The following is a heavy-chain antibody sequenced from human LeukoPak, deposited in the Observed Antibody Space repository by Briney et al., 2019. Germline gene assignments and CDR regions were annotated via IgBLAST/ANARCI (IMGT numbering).Heavy chain of an antibody. J-gene: IGHJ4*02. D-gene: IGHD5-12*01. CDR2: IHYSGST. CDR1: GGSISSSSYY. V-gene: IGHV4-39*01. CDR3: AGIGPVANVDY. Sequence: SETLSLTCTVSGGSISSSSYYWGWIRQPPGKGLEWIGSIHYSGSTYYNPSLKSRVTISVDTSKNQFSLKLSSVTAADTAVYYCAGIGPVANVDYWGQGTLVTVSS.